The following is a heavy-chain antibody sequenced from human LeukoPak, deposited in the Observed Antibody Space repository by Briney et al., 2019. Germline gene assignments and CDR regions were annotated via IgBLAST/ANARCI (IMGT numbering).Heavy chain of an antibody. V-gene: IGHV3-73*01. CDR3: TRDSGTYNWLDP. D-gene: IGHD1-26*01. CDR1: GFTFSGSA. J-gene: IGHJ5*02. CDR2: IDKKDNFYAT. Sequence: PGGSLRLSCAASGFTFSGSAIHWVRQSSGKGLEWVGHIDKKDNFYATTSAASVTGRFTISRDDSKNTAYLQMNSLKTEDTALYYCTRDSGTYNWLDPWGRGTLVTVSS.